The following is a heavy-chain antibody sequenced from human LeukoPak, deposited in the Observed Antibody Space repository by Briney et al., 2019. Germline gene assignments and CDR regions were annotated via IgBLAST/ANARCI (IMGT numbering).Heavy chain of an antibody. CDR2: IDPDGNDN. J-gene: IGHJ2*01. Sequence: RTSLRLSCAASGFTFHNFGMVWVRQAPGKGLQWVAAIDPDGNDNYYADSARGRFVISRDNSKNTLYLQIYSLTVVDTAVYYCARDSDTSGNHWFFDVWGRGTLVIASS. V-gene: IGHV3-30*12. CDR3: ARDSDTSGNHWFFDV. CDR1: GFTFHNFG. D-gene: IGHD6-19*01.